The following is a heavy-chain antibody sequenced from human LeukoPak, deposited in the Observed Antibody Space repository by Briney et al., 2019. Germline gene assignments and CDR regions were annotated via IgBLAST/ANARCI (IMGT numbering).Heavy chain of an antibody. CDR1: GYTFTSYG. Sequence: GASVKVSCKASGYTFTSYGISWVRQAPGQGLEWMGWISAYNGNTNYAQKLQGRVTMTTDTSTSTAYMELRSLRSDDTAVYYCARTTGLRSELLWFGEGSWFDPWGQGTLVTVSS. CDR3: ARTTGLRSELLWFGEGSWFDP. J-gene: IGHJ5*02. D-gene: IGHD3-10*01. CDR2: ISAYNGNT. V-gene: IGHV1-18*01.